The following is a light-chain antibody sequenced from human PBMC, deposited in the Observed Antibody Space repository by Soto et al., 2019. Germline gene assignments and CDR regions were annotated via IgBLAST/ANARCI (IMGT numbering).Light chain of an antibody. V-gene: IGKV3-15*01. CDR1: QSVSSN. Sequence: EIVMTQSPATLSVSPGERATLSCRASQSVSSNLAWYQQKPGQAPRLLIYGACTRATGIPDRFSGSGSGTEFPLTISSLQSEDFAVDYCQQYNNWPPYTFGQGNKLEIK. CDR3: QQYNNWPPYT. CDR2: GAC. J-gene: IGKJ2*01.